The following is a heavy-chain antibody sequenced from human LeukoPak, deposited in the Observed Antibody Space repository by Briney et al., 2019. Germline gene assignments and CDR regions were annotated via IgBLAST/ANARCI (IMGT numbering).Heavy chain of an antibody. Sequence: WIRQPPGKGLEWIGSIYYSGSTYYNPSLKSRVTISVDTSKNQFSLKLSSVTAADTAVYYCARTLLADYGGNSEDYWGQGTLVTVSS. V-gene: IGHV4-39*01. J-gene: IGHJ4*02. CDR3: ARTLLADYGGNSEDY. CDR2: IYYSGST. D-gene: IGHD4-23*01.